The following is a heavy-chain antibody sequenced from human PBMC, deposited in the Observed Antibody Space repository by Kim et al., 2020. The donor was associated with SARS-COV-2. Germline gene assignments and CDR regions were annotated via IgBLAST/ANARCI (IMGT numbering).Heavy chain of an antibody. CDR2: ISSNTDYK. CDR1: GFTFSTYS. CDR3: ARIVYVGNTENYFDS. J-gene: IGHJ4*02. D-gene: IGHD1-26*01. Sequence: GGSLRLSCAASGFTFSTYSMTWVRQAPGKGLEWVAAISSNTDYKFYADSLKGRFTISRDNVKNSVYLQMNSLRVEDTAVYYCARIVYVGNTENYFDSWGQGTLATVSS. V-gene: IGHV3-21*01.